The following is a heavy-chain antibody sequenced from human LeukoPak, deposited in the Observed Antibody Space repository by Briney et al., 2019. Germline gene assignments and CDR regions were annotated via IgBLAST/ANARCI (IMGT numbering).Heavy chain of an antibody. CDR3: ARGYCSSTSCLSPFDY. Sequence: SVKFSCKASGGTFSSYAISWVRQAPGQGLEWMGRIIPIFGTANYAQKFQGRVTINTDESTSTAYMELSSLRSEDTAVYYCARGYCSSTSCLSPFDYWGQGTLVTVSS. CDR2: IIPIFGTA. J-gene: IGHJ4*02. CDR1: GGTFSSYA. D-gene: IGHD2-2*01. V-gene: IGHV1-69*05.